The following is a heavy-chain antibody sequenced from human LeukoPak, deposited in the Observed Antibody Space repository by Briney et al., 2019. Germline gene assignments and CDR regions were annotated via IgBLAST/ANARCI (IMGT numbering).Heavy chain of an antibody. Sequence: SETLSLTCAVYGGSFSGYYWSWIRQPPGKGLEWIGEINHSGSTNYNPSLKSRVTISVDTSKNQFSLKLSFVTAADTAVYYCARAAGIAARRANFDYWGQGTLVTVSS. D-gene: IGHD6-6*01. CDR3: ARAAGIAARRANFDY. CDR1: GGSFSGYY. V-gene: IGHV4-34*01. J-gene: IGHJ4*02. CDR2: INHSGST.